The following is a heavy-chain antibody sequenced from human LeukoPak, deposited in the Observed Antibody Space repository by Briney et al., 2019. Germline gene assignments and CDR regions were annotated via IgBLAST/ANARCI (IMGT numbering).Heavy chain of an antibody. CDR1: GFTFSNYW. CDR2: IKEDGSEK. Sequence: GGSLRLSCVASGFTFSNYWMSWVRQAPGKGLECVANIKEDGSEKYYVDSVKGRFTISRDNSKNTLYLQMNSLRAEDTAVYYCAREDYYFDSSGTHYFDYWGQGTLVTVSS. J-gene: IGHJ4*02. V-gene: IGHV3-7*01. D-gene: IGHD3-22*01. CDR3: AREDYYFDSSGTHYFDY.